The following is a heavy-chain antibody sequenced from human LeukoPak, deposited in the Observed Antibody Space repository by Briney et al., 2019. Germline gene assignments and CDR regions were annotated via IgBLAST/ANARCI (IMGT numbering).Heavy chain of an antibody. CDR1: GYTFTGYY. CDR2: INPNSGGT. J-gene: IGHJ5*02. Sequence: GASVKVSCKASGYTFTGYYMHRVRQAPGQGLEWMGWINPNSGGTNYAQKVQGRVTMTRDTSISTAYMELSRLRSDDTAVYYCARDLRSIAAAPFDPWGQGTLVTVSS. CDR3: ARDLRSIAAAPFDP. V-gene: IGHV1-2*02. D-gene: IGHD6-13*01.